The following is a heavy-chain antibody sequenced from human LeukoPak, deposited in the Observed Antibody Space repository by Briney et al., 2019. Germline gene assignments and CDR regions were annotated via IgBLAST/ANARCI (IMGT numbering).Heavy chain of an antibody. CDR3: ATDRFSVRGAEYYFDY. D-gene: IGHD3-10*02. V-gene: IGHV1-24*01. CDR1: GYTLTELS. Sequence: ASVKVSCKVSGYTLTELSMHWVRQAPGKGLEWMGGFDPEDGETIYAQELQGRVTMTEDTSTDTAYMELSSLRSEDTAVYYCATDRFSVRGAEYYFDYWGQGTLVTVSS. J-gene: IGHJ4*02. CDR2: FDPEDGET.